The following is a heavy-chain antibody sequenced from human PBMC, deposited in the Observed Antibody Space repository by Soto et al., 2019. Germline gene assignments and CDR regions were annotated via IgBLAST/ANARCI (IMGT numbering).Heavy chain of an antibody. Sequence: PGGSLRLSCAASGFIFGDYWMSWIRQAPGKGLEWVANTRQDGGEKNFVDSVKGRFTISRDNAKNSLYLQMNSLRAEDTAVYYCARGVSSSYYFDYWGQGTLVTVSS. D-gene: IGHD6-6*01. CDR3: ARGVSSSYYFDY. V-gene: IGHV3-7*02. CDR2: TRQDGGEK. CDR1: GFIFGDYW. J-gene: IGHJ4*02.